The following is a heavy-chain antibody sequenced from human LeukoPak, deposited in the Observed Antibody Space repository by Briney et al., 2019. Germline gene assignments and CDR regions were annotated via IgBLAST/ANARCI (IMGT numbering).Heavy chain of an antibody. CDR3: ARGGGLDV. Sequence: GGSLRLSCAASGFTFSSYAMSWVRQAPGKGLEWVASINHNGNVNYYVDSVKGRFTISRDNAKNSLYLQMSNLRAEDTAVYFCARGGGLDVWGQGAAVTVSS. CDR2: INHNGNVN. CDR1: GFTFSSYA. J-gene: IGHJ6*02. D-gene: IGHD3-16*01. V-gene: IGHV3-7*03.